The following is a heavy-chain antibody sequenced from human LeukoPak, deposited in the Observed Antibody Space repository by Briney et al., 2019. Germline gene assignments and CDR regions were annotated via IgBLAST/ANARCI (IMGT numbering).Heavy chain of an antibody. J-gene: IGHJ4*02. CDR1: GFTFSSYS. Sequence: GGSLRLSCAASGFTFSSYSLNWVRQAPGKGLEWVSSISTSSSYIYYAESVKGRFTISRDNAKKSVYLQMNSMRDEDTAVYFCARDSIGINTYDSYFEYWGQGTLVTVST. V-gene: IGHV3-21*01. CDR3: ARDSIGINTYDSYFEY. CDR2: ISTSSSYI. D-gene: IGHD3-16*01.